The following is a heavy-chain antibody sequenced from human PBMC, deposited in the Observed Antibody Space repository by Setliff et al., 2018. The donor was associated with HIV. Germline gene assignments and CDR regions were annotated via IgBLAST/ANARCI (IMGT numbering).Heavy chain of an antibody. CDR3: ATLKMATIYRDFDY. CDR2: IYYSGST. Sequence: PSETLSLTCTVSGGSISSSVYYWGWIRQPPGKGLEWIGNIYYSGSTYYNPSLKSRVSISVDTSKNQFSLKLSSVTAADTAVYYCATLKMATIYRDFDYWGQGTLVTVSS. CDR1: GGSISSSVYY. V-gene: IGHV4-39*07. J-gene: IGHJ4*02. D-gene: IGHD5-12*01.